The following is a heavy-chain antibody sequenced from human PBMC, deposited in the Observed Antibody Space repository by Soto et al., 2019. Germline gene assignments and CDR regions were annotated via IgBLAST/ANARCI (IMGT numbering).Heavy chain of an antibody. Sequence: PSETLSLTCAFYVGSFSGYYWSCLRQPPGKCLEWIGSIYYSGRTYYNPSFKSRVTISIDTSKNQFSLKLSSVTATDTAVYYCARQRTTVVNQANFEHWGQGARVNVS. CDR2: IYYSGRT. CDR1: VGSFSGYY. J-gene: IGHJ4*02. D-gene: IGHD2-21*01. V-gene: IGHV4-34*01. CDR3: ARQRTTVVNQANFEH.